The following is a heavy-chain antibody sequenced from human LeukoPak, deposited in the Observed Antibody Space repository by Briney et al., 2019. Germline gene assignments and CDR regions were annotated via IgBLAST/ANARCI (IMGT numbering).Heavy chain of an antibody. V-gene: IGHV4-59*01. J-gene: IGHJ4*02. CDR3: ARDRGSGGGFDY. CDR2: IYYSGST. CDR1: VGSISGDY. D-gene: IGHD3-10*01. Sequence: SETLSLTCTVSVGSISGDYWSWIRQAPGKGLEWIAYIYYSGSTNYNPSLKSRVTISVDTSKNQFSLKLTSVTPTDTAVYYCARDRGSGGGFDYWGQGTLVTVSS.